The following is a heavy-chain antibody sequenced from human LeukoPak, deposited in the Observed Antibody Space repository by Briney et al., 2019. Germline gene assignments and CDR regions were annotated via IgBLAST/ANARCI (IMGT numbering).Heavy chain of an antibody. J-gene: IGHJ4*02. CDR1: GGSISSSSYY. CDR3: ARQLGYCSSTSCYADKVDY. V-gene: IGHV4-39*01. Sequence: SETLPLTCTVSGGSISSSSYYWGWIRQPPGKGLEWIGSIYYSGSTYYNPSLRSRVTISVDTSKNQFSLKLSSVTAADTAVYYCARQLGYCSSTSCYADKVDYWGQGTLVTVSS. CDR2: IYYSGST. D-gene: IGHD2-2*01.